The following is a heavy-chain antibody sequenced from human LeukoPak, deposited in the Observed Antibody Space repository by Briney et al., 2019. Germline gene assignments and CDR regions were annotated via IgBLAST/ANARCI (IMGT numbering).Heavy chain of an antibody. J-gene: IGHJ6*03. V-gene: IGHV4-4*07. CDR3: ARGGYCSSTSCPYYYYYMDV. CDR1: GGSISSYY. CDR2: IYTSGST. D-gene: IGHD2-2*01. Sequence: SETLSPTCTVSGGSISSYYWSWIRQPAGKGLEWIGRIYTSGSTNYNPSLKSRVTMSVDTSKNQFSLKLSSVTAADTAVYYCARGGYCSSTSCPYYYYYMDVWGKGTTVTVSS.